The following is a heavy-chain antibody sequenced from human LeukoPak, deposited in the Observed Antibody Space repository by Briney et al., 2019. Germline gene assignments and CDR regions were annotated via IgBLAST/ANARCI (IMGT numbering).Heavy chain of an antibody. Sequence: SETLSLTCAVYGGSFSGYYWSWIRQPPGKGLEWIGEINHSGSTNYNPSLKSRVTISVDTSKNQFSLKLSSVTAADTAVYYCASRTTVTGGYFDYWGQGTLVTVSS. J-gene: IGHJ4*02. D-gene: IGHD4-17*01. CDR1: GGSFSGYY. V-gene: IGHV4-34*01. CDR3: ASRTTVTGGYFDY. CDR2: INHSGST.